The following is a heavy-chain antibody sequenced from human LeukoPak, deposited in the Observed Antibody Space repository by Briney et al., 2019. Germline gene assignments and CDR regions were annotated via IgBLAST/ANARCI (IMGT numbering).Heavy chain of an antibody. Sequence: GGSLRLSCAASGFTFTSHWMSWVRQAPGKGLEWVANIKLDGSEKNYVDSVKGRFTISRDNTKNSLYLQMNSLRVEDTAVFYCARDQYDTWSRRGNFDSWGQGTLVIVSS. D-gene: IGHD3-3*01. V-gene: IGHV3-7*03. CDR2: IKLDGSEK. CDR3: ARDQYDTWSRRGNFDS. CDR1: GFTFTSHW. J-gene: IGHJ4*02.